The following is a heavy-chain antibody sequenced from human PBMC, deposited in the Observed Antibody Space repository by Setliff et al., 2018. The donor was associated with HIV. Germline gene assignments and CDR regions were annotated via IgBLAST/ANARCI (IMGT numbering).Heavy chain of an antibody. Sequence: PSETLSLTCTVSGGSISSGSYYWSWIRQPAGKGLEWIGHIYTGGSTNYNPSLKSRVTISADTSNNQFSLRLTSMTAADTAVYYCAKTSVGATGLYAFDIWGQGTMVTVS. CDR2: IYTGGST. V-gene: IGHV4-61*09. CDR3: AKTSVGATGLYAFDI. D-gene: IGHD1-26*01. J-gene: IGHJ3*02. CDR1: GGSISSGSYY.